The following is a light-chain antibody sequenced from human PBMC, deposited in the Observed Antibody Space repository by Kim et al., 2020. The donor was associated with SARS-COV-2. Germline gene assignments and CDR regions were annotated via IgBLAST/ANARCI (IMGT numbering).Light chain of an antibody. CDR1: KLGDKY. CDR3: QAWDSSTAV. V-gene: IGLV3-1*01. Sequence: SVSAGQTASITCSGEKLGDKYACWYQQKPGQSPVLVIYQDSKRPSGIPERFSGSNSGNTATLTISGTQAMDEADYYCQAWDSSTAVFGGGTQLTVL. CDR2: QDS. J-gene: IGLJ3*02.